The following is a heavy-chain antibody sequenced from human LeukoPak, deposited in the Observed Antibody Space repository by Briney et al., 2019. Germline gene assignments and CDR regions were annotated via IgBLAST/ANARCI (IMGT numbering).Heavy chain of an antibody. V-gene: IGHV3-30*03. J-gene: IGHJ4*02. CDR1: GFTLNTFG. Sequence: PGRSLRLSCAASGFTLNTFGMHWVRQAPGKGLEWVALISLDGSNKDYAESVKGRFTISRDNSKNTLYVEMTSLRADDTAVYYCARDLRKGRYFDYWGQGTLVTVSS. CDR3: ARDLRKGRYFDY. CDR2: ISLDGSNK. D-gene: IGHD3-10*01.